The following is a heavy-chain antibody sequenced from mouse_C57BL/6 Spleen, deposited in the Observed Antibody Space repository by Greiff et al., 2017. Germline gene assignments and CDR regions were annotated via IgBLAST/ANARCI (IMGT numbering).Heavy chain of an antibody. Sequence: QVQLQQPGAELVKPGASVKLSCKASGYTFTSYWMHWVKQRPGQGLEWIGMIHPNSGSTNYNEKFKSKATLTVDKSSSTAYMQLSSLTSEDSAVYYCARDWDGDWFAYRGQGTLVTGSA. V-gene: IGHV1-64*01. J-gene: IGHJ3*01. CDR2: IHPNSGST. CDR1: GYTFTSYW. CDR3: ARDWDGDWFAY. D-gene: IGHD4-1*01.